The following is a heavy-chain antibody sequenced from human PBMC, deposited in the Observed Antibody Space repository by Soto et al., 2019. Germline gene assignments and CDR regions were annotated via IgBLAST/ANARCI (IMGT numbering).Heavy chain of an antibody. V-gene: IGHV4-59*01. D-gene: IGHD2-2*01. Sequence: QVQLQESGPGLVKPSETLSLTCTVSGGSISSYYWSWIRQPPGKGLEWIGYIYYSGSTNYNPSLTSRVTISVDTSKNQFSLKLSSVTAADTAVYYCAGGVVPAATYWGQGTLVTVSS. J-gene: IGHJ4*02. CDR1: GGSISSYY. CDR3: AGGVVPAATY. CDR2: IYYSGST.